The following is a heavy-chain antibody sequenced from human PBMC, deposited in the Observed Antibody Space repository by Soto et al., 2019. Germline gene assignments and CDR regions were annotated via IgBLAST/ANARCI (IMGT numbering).Heavy chain of an antibody. Sequence: GGSLRLSCAASGFTFSIYAMTWVRQAPGKGLKGLEWVSSITGGGENTNYADSVKGRFTISRDNSKNTLYLQMNSLRAEDTAVYYCAKGGIATTGLDYWGQGTQITVSS. J-gene: IGHJ4*02. V-gene: IGHV3-23*01. CDR1: GFTFSIYA. CDR2: ITGGGENT. CDR3: AKGGIATTGLDY. D-gene: IGHD6-13*01.